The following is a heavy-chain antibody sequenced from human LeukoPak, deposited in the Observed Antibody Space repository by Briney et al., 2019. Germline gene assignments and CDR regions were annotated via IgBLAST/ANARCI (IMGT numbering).Heavy chain of an antibody. Sequence: SVQVSCKASGGTFSSYAINWVRQAPGQGLEWMGGIIPIFATPNYAQKFQGRVTITTDESTSTAYMELSSLRSEDTAVYYCARTSGDIYYYYYYMDAWGKGTTVTVSS. CDR1: GGTFSSYA. CDR2: IIPIFATP. CDR3: ARTSGDIYYYYYYMDA. D-gene: IGHD2-21*02. J-gene: IGHJ6*03. V-gene: IGHV1-69*05.